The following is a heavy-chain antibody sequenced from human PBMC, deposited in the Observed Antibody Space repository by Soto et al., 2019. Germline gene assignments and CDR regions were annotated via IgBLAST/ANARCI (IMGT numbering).Heavy chain of an antibody. CDR2: LYTGDRT. Sequence: GGSLRLSCAASGFIVSTNTMGWVRQAPGKGLESVSILYTGDRTYYADSVKGRFTISRDSSKNTVSLQMNGLRDEDAAMYYCVGAAPGDWGQGTPVTVSS. CDR1: GFIVSTNT. D-gene: IGHD3-16*01. CDR3: VGAAPGD. V-gene: IGHV3-53*05. J-gene: IGHJ4*02.